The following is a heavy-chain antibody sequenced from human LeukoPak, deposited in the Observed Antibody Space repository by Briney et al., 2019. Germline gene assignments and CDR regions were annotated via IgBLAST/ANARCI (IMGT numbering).Heavy chain of an antibody. CDR3: AGVYKWGYQLLYYFDY. Sequence: SETLSLTCAVYGGSFSGYYWSWIRQPPGKGLEWIGEINHSGSTNYNSSLKSQVTISVDTSKNQFSLKLSSVTAADTAVYYCAGVYKWGYQLLYYFDYWGQGTLVTVSS. V-gene: IGHV4-34*01. J-gene: IGHJ4*02. D-gene: IGHD2-2*01. CDR1: GGSFSGYY. CDR2: INHSGST.